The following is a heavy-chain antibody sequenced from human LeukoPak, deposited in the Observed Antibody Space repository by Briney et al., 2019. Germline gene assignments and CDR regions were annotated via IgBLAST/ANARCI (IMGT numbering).Heavy chain of an antibody. CDR1: GGSISSYY. D-gene: IGHD2-15*01. V-gene: IGHV4-59*01. J-gene: IGHJ5*02. CDR3: ARLVVAATNWFDP. CDR2: IYYSGST. Sequence: SETLSLTCTVSGGSISSYYWSWIRQPPGKGLEWVGYIYYSGSTNYNPSLKSRVTISVDTSKNQFSLKLSSVTAADTAVYYCARLVVAATNWFDPRGQGTLGTVSS.